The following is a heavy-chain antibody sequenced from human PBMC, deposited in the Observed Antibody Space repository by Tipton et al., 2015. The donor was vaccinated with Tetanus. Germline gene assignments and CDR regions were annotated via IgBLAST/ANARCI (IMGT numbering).Heavy chain of an antibody. CDR1: GGSISSDGAY. V-gene: IGHV4-31*03. CDR2: ISNSGST. CDR3: ARDRGVRGGYYYYHGMDV. J-gene: IGHJ6*02. D-gene: IGHD3-10*01. Sequence: TLSLTCTVSGGSISSDGAYWSWIRQHPGEGLEWIGYISNSGSTYYNPSLKSRVTISVDTSQKQISLKVNSVTAADTAVYYCARDRGVRGGYYYYHGMDVWGQGTKVTVSS.